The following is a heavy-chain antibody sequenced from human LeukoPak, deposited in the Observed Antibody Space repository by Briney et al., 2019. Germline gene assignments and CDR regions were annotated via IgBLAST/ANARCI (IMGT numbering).Heavy chain of an antibody. D-gene: IGHD2-8*01. J-gene: IGHJ4*02. CDR2: IYYSGST. V-gene: IGHV4-39*07. Sequence: SETLSLTCTVSGGSISSSSYYWGWIRQPPGKGLEWIGSIYYSGSTYYNPSLKSRVTISVDTSKNQFSLKLSSVTAADTAVYYCARGESGYCTNGVCYPFDYWGQGTLVTVSS. CDR1: GGSISSSSYY. CDR3: ARGESGYCTNGVCYPFDY.